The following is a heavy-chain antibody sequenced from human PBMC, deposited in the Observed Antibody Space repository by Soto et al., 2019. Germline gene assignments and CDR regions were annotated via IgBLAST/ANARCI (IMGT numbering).Heavy chain of an antibody. D-gene: IGHD5-18*01. V-gene: IGHV3-30*03. CDR1: GFTFSSYG. J-gene: IGHJ6*02. CDR2: ISYDGSNK. CDR3: AFPRGYSYGYLAYYYGMDV. Sequence: QVQLVESGGGVVQPGRSLRLSCAASGFTFSSYGMHWVRQAPGKGLEWVAVISYDGSNKYYADSVKGRFTISRDNSKNTLYLQMNSLRAEDTAVYYCAFPRGYSYGYLAYYYGMDVWGQGTTVTVSS.